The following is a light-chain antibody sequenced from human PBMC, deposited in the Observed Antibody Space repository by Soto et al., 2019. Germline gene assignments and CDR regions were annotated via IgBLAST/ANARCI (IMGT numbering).Light chain of an antibody. CDR1: SSDVGSYHL. V-gene: IGLV2-23*01. CDR3: CSYAGSSTVV. CDR2: EGS. Sequence: QSALTQPASVSGSPGQSITISCTGTSSDVGSYHLVSWYQQHPSKAPKLMIYEGSKRPSGVSNRFSGSKSGNTASLTISGLQAEDEADYYCCSYAGSSTVVFGGGTKLTVL. J-gene: IGLJ2*01.